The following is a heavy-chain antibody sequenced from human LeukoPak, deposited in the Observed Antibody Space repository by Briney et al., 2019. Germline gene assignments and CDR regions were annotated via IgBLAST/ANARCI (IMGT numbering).Heavy chain of an antibody. V-gene: IGHV4-59*01. CDR1: GGSMTDNS. D-gene: IGHD4-17*01. CDR2: MSYSGTT. J-gene: IGHJ4*02. CDR3: ARGPTMTTDF. Sequence: SETLSLTCTVSGGSMTDNSWNWIRQPPGKGLEWIGEMSYSGTTEYNPSLKSRVTISLDTSKNQFSLNLSSVTAADTAVYYCARGPTMTTDFWGQGTLVTVSS.